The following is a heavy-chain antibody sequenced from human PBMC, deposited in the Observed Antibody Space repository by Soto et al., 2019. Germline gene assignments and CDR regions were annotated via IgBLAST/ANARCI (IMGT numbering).Heavy chain of an antibody. Sequence: SETLSLTCTVAGGSISSYYWSWIRQPPGKGLEWIGYIYYSGSTNYNPSLKSRVTISVDTSKNQFSLKLSSVTAADTAVYYCASKSDYDFWSGPFDYWGQGTLVTVSS. V-gene: IGHV4-59*08. CDR1: GGSISSYY. CDR2: IYYSGST. CDR3: ASKSDYDFWSGPFDY. D-gene: IGHD3-3*01. J-gene: IGHJ4*02.